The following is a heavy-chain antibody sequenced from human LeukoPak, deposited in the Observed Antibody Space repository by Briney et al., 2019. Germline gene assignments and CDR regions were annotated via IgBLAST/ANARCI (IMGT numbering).Heavy chain of an antibody. CDR3: AKDDDYVEYGYYFDF. CDR2: IGGRGTIT. CDR1: GFTFSSYA. J-gene: IGHJ4*02. V-gene: IGHV3-23*01. D-gene: IGHD4-17*01. Sequence: GGSLRLSCAASGFTFSSYAVSWVRQAPGQGLEWVSAIGGRGTITYYADSVKGRFTISKDNSKNTLYLQMNSLRAEDTAVYYCAKDDDYVEYGYYFDFWGQGTLVTVSS.